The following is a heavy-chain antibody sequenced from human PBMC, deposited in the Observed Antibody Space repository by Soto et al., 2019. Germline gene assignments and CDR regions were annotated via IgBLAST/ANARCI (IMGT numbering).Heavy chain of an antibody. J-gene: IGHJ4*02. CDR2: ISYDGSTK. CDR1: GFSFSTYA. V-gene: IGHV3-30-3*01. Sequence: QVQLVESGGGVVQPGRSLRLSCVASGFSFSTYAVHWVRQAPGRGLEWVAVISYDGSTKNYADSVKGRFTISRDNSENTPYLQMNNLRPEDTAVYYCASSVATTFDYWGQGTLVTVSS. D-gene: IGHD5-12*01. CDR3: ASSVATTFDY.